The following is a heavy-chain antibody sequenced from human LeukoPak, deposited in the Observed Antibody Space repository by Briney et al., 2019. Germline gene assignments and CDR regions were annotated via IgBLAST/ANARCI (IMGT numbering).Heavy chain of an antibody. J-gene: IGHJ4*02. CDR1: GYTFTSYY. V-gene: IGHV1-46*01. Sequence: ASVKVSCKASGYTFTSYYMHWVRQAPGQGLEWMGIINPSGGSTSYAQKFQGRVTMTRDTSTSTVYMELSSLRSEDTAVYYCATVKFVGYDFWSGPVDYWGQGTLVTVSS. CDR3: ATVKFVGYDFWSGPVDY. CDR2: INPSGGST. D-gene: IGHD3-3*01.